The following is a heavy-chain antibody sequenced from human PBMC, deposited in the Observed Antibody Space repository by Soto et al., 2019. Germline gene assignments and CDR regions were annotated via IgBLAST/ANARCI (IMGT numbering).Heavy chain of an antibody. D-gene: IGHD1-1*01. CDR2: IYYSGST. V-gene: IGHV4-59*01. CDR3: ASGRENWNDIGAFDI. J-gene: IGHJ3*02. Sequence: SETLSLTCTVSGGSISSYYWSWIRQPPGKGLEWIGYIYYSGSTNYNPSLKSRVTISVDTSKNQFSLKLSSVTAADTAVYYCASGRENWNDIGAFDIWGQGTMVTVSS. CDR1: GGSISSYY.